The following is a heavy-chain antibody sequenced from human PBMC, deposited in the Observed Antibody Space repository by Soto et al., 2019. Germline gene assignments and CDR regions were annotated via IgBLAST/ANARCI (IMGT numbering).Heavy chain of an antibody. CDR3: AKDIRSYYYYGMDV. Sequence: PGGSLRLSCAASGFTFDDYGMHWVRQAPGKGLEWVAGINWNSNSIGYADSVKGRFTISRDNAKNSLFLQMNSLRAEDTALYYCAKDIRSYYYYGMDVWGQGTTVTAP. CDR2: INWNSNSI. J-gene: IGHJ6*02. V-gene: IGHV3-9*01. CDR1: GFTFDDYG.